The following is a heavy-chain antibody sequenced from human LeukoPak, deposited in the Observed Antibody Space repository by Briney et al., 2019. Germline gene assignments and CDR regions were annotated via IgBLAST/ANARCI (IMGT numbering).Heavy chain of an antibody. CDR2: IYYSGST. CDR1: GGSFSNYY. V-gene: IGHV4-59*08. D-gene: IGHD4-11*01. Sequence: SETLSLTCTVSGGSFSNYYWSWVRQFPGKGLEWIGYIYYSGSTNYDPSLKSRVTISVDTSKNQFSLKLSSVTAADTAVYYCGRHGSVSSNYPANLFDYWGQGTLVTVSS. J-gene: IGHJ4*02. CDR3: GRHGSVSSNYPANLFDY.